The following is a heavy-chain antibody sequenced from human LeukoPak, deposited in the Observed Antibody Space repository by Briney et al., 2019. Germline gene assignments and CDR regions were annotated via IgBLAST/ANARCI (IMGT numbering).Heavy chain of an antibody. CDR1: GYTFTGYY. Sequence: ASVKVSCKASGYTFTGYYMRWVRQAPGQGLEWMGWINPNGGGTNYAQKFQGRVTMTRDTSISTAYMELSRLRSDDTAVYYCARDFGGSSSWRYNWFDPWGQGTLVTVSS. J-gene: IGHJ5*02. V-gene: IGHV1-2*02. CDR3: ARDFGGSSSWRYNWFDP. CDR2: INPNGGGT. D-gene: IGHD6-13*01.